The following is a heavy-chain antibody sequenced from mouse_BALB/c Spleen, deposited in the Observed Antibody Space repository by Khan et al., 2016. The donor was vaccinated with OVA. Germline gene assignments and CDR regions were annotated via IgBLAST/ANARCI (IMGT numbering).Heavy chain of an antibody. V-gene: IGHV1-7*01. CDR1: GYTFTSYW. J-gene: IGHJ3*01. CDR2: LNPDTGYT. CDR3: TRRGLDGIFAY. D-gene: IGHD2-1*01. Sequence: LEESGAGLAKPGASVKMSCKASGYTFTSYWMHWVKQRPGQGLEWIGYLNPDTGYTEFNQKFKDKATLTTDKSSSTAYMQLSSLTSEDSAVYYCTRRGLDGIFAYWGQGTLVTVSA.